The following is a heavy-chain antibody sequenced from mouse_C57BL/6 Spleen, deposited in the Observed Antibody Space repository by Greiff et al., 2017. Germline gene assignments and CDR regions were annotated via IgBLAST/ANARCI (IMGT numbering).Heavy chain of an antibody. CDR3: TRRQYYGSGYWYFDV. V-gene: IGHV1-15*01. CDR1: GYTFTDYE. Sequence: QVQLQQSGAELVRPGASVTLSCKASGYTFTDYEMHWVKQTPVHGLEWIGAIDPETGGTAYNQKFKGKAILTADKSSSTAYMELRSLAAEDSAVYYGTRRQYYGSGYWYFDVWGTGTTVTVSS. CDR2: IDPETGGT. D-gene: IGHD1-1*01. J-gene: IGHJ1*03.